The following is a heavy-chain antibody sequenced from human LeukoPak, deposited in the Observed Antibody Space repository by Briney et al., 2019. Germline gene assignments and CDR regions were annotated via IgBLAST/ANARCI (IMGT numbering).Heavy chain of an antibody. CDR2: IYYSGST. J-gene: IGHJ5*02. CDR1: GGSISSSSYY. D-gene: IGHD5-12*01. CDR3: ARKRGYSGYDYHNWFDP. Sequence: SETLSLTCTVSGGSISSSSYYWGWIRQPPGKGLEWIGSIYYSGSTYHNPSLKSRVTISVDTSKNQFSLKLSSVTAADTAVYYCARKRGYSGYDYHNWFDPWGQGTLVTVSS. V-gene: IGHV4-39*01.